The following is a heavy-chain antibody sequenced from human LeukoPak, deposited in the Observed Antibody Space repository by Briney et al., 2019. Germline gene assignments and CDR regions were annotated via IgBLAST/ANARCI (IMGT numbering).Heavy chain of an antibody. CDR3: ARKYYCDSSGYYYDDAFDI. Sequence: ASVKVSCMASGYTFTAYCMHWVRQAPGQGLEWMGRINPNSGGTNYALNFQGRVTMTRDTSISTAYMELSRLRSDDTAVYYCARKYYCDSSGYYYDDAFDIWGQGTMVTVSS. J-gene: IGHJ3*02. CDR1: GYTFTAYC. V-gene: IGHV1-2*06. D-gene: IGHD3-22*01. CDR2: INPNSGGT.